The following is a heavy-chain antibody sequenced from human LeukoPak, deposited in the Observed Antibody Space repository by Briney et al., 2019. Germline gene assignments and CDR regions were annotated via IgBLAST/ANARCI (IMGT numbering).Heavy chain of an antibody. CDR2: ISSSSNYI. Sequence: GGSLRLSCVTSGFTFSAYNMNWVRQAPGKGLEWVSCISSSSNYIYYADSVKGRFTIFRDNAKNSLYLQMNSLRAEDTAVYYCARDEGVSFDYWGQGTLVTVSS. CDR1: GFTFSAYN. CDR3: ARDEGVSFDY. J-gene: IGHJ4*02. V-gene: IGHV3-21*01.